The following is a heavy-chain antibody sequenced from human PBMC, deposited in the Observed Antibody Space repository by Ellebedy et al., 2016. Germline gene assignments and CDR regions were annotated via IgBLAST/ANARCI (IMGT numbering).Heavy chain of an antibody. Sequence: GESLKISCAASGFTFSSYAMSWVRQAPGKGLEWVSAISGSGGSTYYADSVKGRFTISRDNSKNTMYLQMNSLRAEDTAVYYCAKDLGLYGSGSYGSFDYWGQGTLVTVSS. V-gene: IGHV3-23*01. CDR3: AKDLGLYGSGSYGSFDY. CDR2: ISGSGGST. D-gene: IGHD3-10*01. J-gene: IGHJ4*02. CDR1: GFTFSSYA.